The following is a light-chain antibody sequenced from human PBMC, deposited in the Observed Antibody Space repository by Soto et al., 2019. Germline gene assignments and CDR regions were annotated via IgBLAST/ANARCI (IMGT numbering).Light chain of an antibody. Sequence: EIVMTQSPATLSASPGERATLSFRASQSVSNNLAWYHQKPGQAPRLLIYGASTRATGIPARCSGSGSGTAFTVTISCLQTEDFAVYDGQQYNYWWNVGQGTKVEIK. CDR3: QQYNYWWN. CDR2: GAS. V-gene: IGKV3-15*01. CDR1: QSVSNN. J-gene: IGKJ1*01.